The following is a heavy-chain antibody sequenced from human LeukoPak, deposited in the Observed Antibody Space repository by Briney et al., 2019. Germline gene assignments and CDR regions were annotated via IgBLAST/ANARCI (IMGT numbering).Heavy chain of an antibody. D-gene: IGHD6-19*01. J-gene: IGHJ4*02. CDR3: AKGLFEQWLVDY. V-gene: IGHV3-30*18. CDR2: ISYDGSNK. CDR1: GFTFSSYG. Sequence: GGSLRLSRAASGFTFSSYGMHWVRQAPGKGLEWVAVISYDGSNKYYADSVKGRFTISRDNSKNTLYLQMNSLRAEDTAVYYCAKGLFEQWLVDYWGQGTLVTVSS.